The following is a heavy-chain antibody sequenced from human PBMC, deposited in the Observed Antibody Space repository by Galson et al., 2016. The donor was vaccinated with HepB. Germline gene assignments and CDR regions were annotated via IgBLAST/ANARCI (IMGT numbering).Heavy chain of an antibody. CDR2: IYPGDSET. J-gene: IGHJ3*02. Sequence: QSGAEVKKPGESLKISCMGSGYTFTDYWIAWVRQMPGKGQEWMGIIYPGDSETRYSPSFQGQVTISADKSIITAYLQWSTLKASDTAMYYCAKLRSGYFTDAFDIWGQGTMVTVSS. D-gene: IGHD5-12*01. CDR1: GYTFTDYW. CDR3: AKLRSGYFTDAFDI. V-gene: IGHV5-51*01.